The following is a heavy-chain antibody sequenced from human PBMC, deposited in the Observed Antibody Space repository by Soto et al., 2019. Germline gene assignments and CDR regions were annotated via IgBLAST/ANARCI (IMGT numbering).Heavy chain of an antibody. CDR2: IYYTGYT. J-gene: IGHJ2*01. V-gene: IGHV4-39*01. Sequence: SETLSLTCTVSGGPISSSSYYWGWIRQAPGKGLEWLGTIYYTGYTYHNPSLKSHVTISVDTSKNQFSLKLTSVTAADTALYSCARSAIATNWFFDLWGRGTLVTSPQ. D-gene: IGHD5-18*01. CDR3: ARSAIATNWFFDL. CDR1: GGPISSSSYY.